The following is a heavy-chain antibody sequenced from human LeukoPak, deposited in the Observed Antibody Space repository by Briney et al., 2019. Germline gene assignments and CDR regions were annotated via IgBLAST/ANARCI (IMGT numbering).Heavy chain of an antibody. J-gene: IGHJ4*02. CDR2: INPNSGGT. CDR1: GYTXTGYY. V-gene: IGHV1-2*02. CDR3: ARGGIVVVPAAYYFDY. Sequence: ASVKVSCKASGYTXTGYYIHGVRQAPGQGLEWMGWINPNSGGTNSAQKFQGRVTMTRDTSITTAYMELSRLRSDDTAVYYCARGGIVVVPAAYYFDYWGQGSLVAVSS. D-gene: IGHD2-2*01.